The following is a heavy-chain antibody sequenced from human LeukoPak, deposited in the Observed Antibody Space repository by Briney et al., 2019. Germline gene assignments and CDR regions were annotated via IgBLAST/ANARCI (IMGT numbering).Heavy chain of an antibody. J-gene: IGHJ4*02. V-gene: IGHV1-2*02. CDR3: AREITGMIGPTDY. D-gene: IGHD1-20*01. CDR1: GYTFSGYY. Sequence: GASVKVSCKASGYTFSGYYVHWVRQAPGQGLQWMGWINPNSGETNYAQKFQGRVTMTRDTSISTAYMELSRQTSDDTAVYYCAREITGMIGPTDYWGQGTLVTVSS. CDR2: INPNSGET.